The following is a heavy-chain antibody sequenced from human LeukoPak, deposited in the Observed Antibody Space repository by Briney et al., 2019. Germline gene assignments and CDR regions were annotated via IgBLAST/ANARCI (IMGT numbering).Heavy chain of an antibody. D-gene: IGHD3-10*01. Sequence: GGSLRLSCAASGFTFSSYGMHWVRQAPGKGLEWVAVISYDGSNKYYADSVKGRFTISRDNSKNTLYLQMNSLRAEDTAVYYCAKSRFLYYYGSGSYYNGDYWGQGTLVTVSS. V-gene: IGHV3-30*18. CDR3: AKSRFLYYYGSGSYYNGDY. J-gene: IGHJ4*02. CDR1: GFTFSSYG. CDR2: ISYDGSNK.